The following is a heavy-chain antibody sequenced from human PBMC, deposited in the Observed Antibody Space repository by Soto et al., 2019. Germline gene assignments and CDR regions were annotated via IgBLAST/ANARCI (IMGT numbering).Heavy chain of an antibody. V-gene: IGHV3-23*01. CDR3: AKGLVVYCSGGSCYSGGMDV. D-gene: IGHD2-15*01. CDR1: GFTFSSDA. J-gene: IGHJ6*02. Sequence: GGSLSLSCAASGFTFSSDAMSWVRQAPGKGLEWVSAISWSGGSTYYADSVKGRYTISRDNSKNTLYLQMNSLRAEDTAVYYCAKGLVVYCSGGSCYSGGMDVWGQGTTVTVSS. CDR2: ISWSGGST.